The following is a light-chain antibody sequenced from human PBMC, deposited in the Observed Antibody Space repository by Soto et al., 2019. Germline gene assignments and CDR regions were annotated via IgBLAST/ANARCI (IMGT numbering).Light chain of an antibody. J-gene: IGKJ5*01. CDR2: DAS. CDR3: QQRSYWRIT. CDR1: QSVTSSF. V-gene: IGKV3D-20*02. Sequence: ENGLTQSPGTLSLSKGGRATLSCMASQSVTSSFLAWYQQKPVLPPRLLIYDASYRAPDIPARFRGSGSGTDFTLTISSLEPEDFAVSYCQQRSYWRITFGQGTRLEI.